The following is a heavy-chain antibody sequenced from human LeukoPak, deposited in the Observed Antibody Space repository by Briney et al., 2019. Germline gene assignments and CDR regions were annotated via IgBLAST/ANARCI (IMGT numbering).Heavy chain of an antibody. CDR3: ARGYSSSSVLGYYYYYMDV. J-gene: IGHJ6*03. V-gene: IGHV4-59*01. CDR2: IFYSGNT. Sequence: SETLSLTCTVSGGSISTYYWSWIRQSPGKGLEWIGYIFYSGNTDYNPSLQSRVTISLDTSKNQFSLKLSSVTAADTALYYCARGYSSSSVLGYYYYYMDVWGKGTTVVVSS. D-gene: IGHD6-6*01. CDR1: GGSISTYY.